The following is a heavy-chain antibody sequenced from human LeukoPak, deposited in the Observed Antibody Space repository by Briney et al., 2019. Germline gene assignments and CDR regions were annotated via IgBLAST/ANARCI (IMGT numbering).Heavy chain of an antibody. CDR2: INSDGSST. CDR1: GFTFSNYA. CDR3: ARGDYGDYLLLDFDY. V-gene: IGHV3-74*01. D-gene: IGHD4-17*01. J-gene: IGHJ4*02. Sequence: GGSLRLSCAASGFTFSNYAMSWVRQAPGKGLVWVSRINSDGSSTSYADSVKGRFTISRDSAKNTLYLQMNSLRAEDTAVYYCARGDYGDYLLLDFDYWGQGTLVTVSS.